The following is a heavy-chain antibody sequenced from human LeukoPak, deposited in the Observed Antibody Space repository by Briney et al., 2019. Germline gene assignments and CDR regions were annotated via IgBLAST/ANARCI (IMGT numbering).Heavy chain of an antibody. CDR1: GGSISSYY. CDR2: IYTSGST. V-gene: IGHV4-4*07. CDR3: ARDHGEQQLVRGWWFDP. D-gene: IGHD6-13*01. J-gene: IGHJ5*02. Sequence: SETLSLTCTVSGGSISSYYWSWIRQPSGKGLEWIGLIYTSGSTNYNPSLKSRVTMSVDTSKNQFSLKLSSVTAADTAVYYCARDHGEQQLVRGWWFDPWGQGTLVTVSS.